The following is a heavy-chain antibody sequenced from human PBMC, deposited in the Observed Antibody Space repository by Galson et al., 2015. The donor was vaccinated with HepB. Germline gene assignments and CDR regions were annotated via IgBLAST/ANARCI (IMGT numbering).Heavy chain of an antibody. CDR3: AKLGYCSGGSCRALFDL. CDR2: ISYDGSNK. D-gene: IGHD2-15*01. J-gene: IGHJ2*01. V-gene: IGHV3-30-3*02. CDR1: GFTFSSYA. Sequence: SLRLSCAASGFTFSSYAMHWVRQAPGKGLEWVAVISYDGSNKYYADSVKGRFTISRDNSKNTLYLQMNSLRAEDTAVYYCAKLGYCSGGSCRALFDLWGRGTLVTVSS.